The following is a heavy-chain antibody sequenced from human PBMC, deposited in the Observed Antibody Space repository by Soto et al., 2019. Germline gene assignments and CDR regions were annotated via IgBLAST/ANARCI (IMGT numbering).Heavy chain of an antibody. CDR2: IYYSGRT. V-gene: IGHV4-31*03. J-gene: IGHJ4*02. D-gene: IGHD2-21*02. CDR1: GVSISSGGYY. CDR3: ASVIGGDSEYYFDF. Sequence: SETLSLTCTVSGVSISSGGYYWSWIRQHPGKGLEWIGNIYYSGRTYYNPSLKSRVILSVDTSKNHFSLTLRSVTAADSAMYYSASVIGGDSEYYFDFWGQGALVTVYS.